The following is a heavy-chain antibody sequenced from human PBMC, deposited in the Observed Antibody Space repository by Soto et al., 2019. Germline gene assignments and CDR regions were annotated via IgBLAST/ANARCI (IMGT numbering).Heavy chain of an antibody. CDR2: IYSSGST. CDR3: ARFVISCSGTTCYTRADV. J-gene: IGHJ6*02. D-gene: IGHD2-2*02. V-gene: IGHV4-61*10. Sequence: QVQLQESGPGLVKPSETLSLTCTVSGGSVSSDTHYWSWIRQPTGKRLEWIGFIYSSGSTNYNPSLKSRVTMSVDTSKNQFSLKLRSVIVADTAVYHCARFVISCSGTTCYTRADVWGQGTTVTVSS. CDR1: GGSVSSDTHY.